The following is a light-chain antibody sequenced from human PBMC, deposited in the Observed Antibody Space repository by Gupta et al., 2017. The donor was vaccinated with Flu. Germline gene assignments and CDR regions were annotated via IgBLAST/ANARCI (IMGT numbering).Light chain of an antibody. CDR3: KEWERSTVV. Sequence: SYELTQPPSVSVSPGQTARIACSGDNLGDKYACWYQQKPGQSPVLVSYQDSQRPSGIPERVSGSDSGNTVPMNSSGTEVMDEYDYSCKEWERSTVVFGGGTNLPVL. CDR2: QDS. J-gene: IGLJ2*01. V-gene: IGLV3-1*01. CDR1: NLGDKY.